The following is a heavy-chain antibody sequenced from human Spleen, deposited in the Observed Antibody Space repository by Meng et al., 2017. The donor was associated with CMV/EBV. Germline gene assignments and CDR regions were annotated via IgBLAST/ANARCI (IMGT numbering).Heavy chain of an antibody. V-gene: IGHV3-23*01. CDR3: AKDLLNLDY. CDR1: GCTFSSYD. CDR2: ISNSGDTT. Sequence: LSCGASGCTFSSYDMSWVRQAPGKGLEWVSGISNSGDTTYYADSVKGRFTISRDNSKNTLYLQVNSLRAEDTAVYYCAKDLLNLDYWGQGTLVTVSS. J-gene: IGHJ4*02.